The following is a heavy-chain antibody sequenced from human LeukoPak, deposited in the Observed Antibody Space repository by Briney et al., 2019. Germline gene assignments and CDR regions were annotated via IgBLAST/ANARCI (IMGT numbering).Heavy chain of an antibody. CDR1: GFTFSSYG. D-gene: IGHD5-12*01. V-gene: IGHV3-33*06. CDR3: AKDVVATTYYFDY. J-gene: IGHJ4*02. CDR2: IWYDGSNK. Sequence: GGSLRLSCAASGFTFSSYGMHWVRQAPGKGLEWVAVIWYDGSNKYYADSVKGRFTISRDNSKNTLYLQMNSLRAEDTAVYYCAKDVVATTYYFDYWGQGTLVTVSS.